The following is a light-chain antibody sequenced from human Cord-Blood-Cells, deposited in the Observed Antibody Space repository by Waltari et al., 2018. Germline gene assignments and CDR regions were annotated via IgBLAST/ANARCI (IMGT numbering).Light chain of an antibody. CDR3: QQSYSTPRTLT. Sequence: DIQMTQSPSYLSASVGDRVTITCRASQSISSYLNWYQQKPGKAPKLLIYAASSLQSGVPSRFSGSGSGTDFTLTISSLQPEDFATYYCQQSYSTPRTLTFGGGTKVEIK. CDR2: AAS. V-gene: IGKV1-39*01. J-gene: IGKJ4*01. CDR1: QSISSY.